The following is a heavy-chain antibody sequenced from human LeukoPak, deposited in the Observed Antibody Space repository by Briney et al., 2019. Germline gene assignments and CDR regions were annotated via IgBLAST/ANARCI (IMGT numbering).Heavy chain of an antibody. CDR1: GYTLTELS. CDR2: FDPEDGET. V-gene: IGHV1-24*01. D-gene: IGHD4-17*01. CDR3: ARDNGDYWFDY. Sequence: GASVKVSCKVSGYTLTELSMHWVRQAPGKGLEWMGGFDPEDGETIYAQKFQGRVTMTGDTSISTAYMELTRLRSDDTAVYYCARDNGDYWFDYWGQGTLVTVSS. J-gene: IGHJ4*02.